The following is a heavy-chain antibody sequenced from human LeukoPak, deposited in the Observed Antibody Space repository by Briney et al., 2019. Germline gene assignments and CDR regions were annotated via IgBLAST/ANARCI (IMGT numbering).Heavy chain of an antibody. J-gene: IGHJ3*02. V-gene: IGHV4-59*01. CDR2: IYYSGII. D-gene: IGHD3-10*01. CDR1: GGSISSYY. CDR3: VRAVLGVIKIENALDI. Sequence: SETLSLTCTVSGGSISSYYWSWIRQPPGKGLEWIGYIYYSGIINDKPSLRSRVTISVDTSKKQFSLTLSSVTAGDTAVYSCVRAVLGVIKIENALDIGGEGTMVTVPS.